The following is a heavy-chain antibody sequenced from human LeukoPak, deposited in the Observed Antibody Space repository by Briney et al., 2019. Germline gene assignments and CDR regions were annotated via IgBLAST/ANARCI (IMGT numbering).Heavy chain of an antibody. V-gene: IGHV1-46*01. D-gene: IGHD3-3*01. CDR3: ARAYYDFWSGTHFDY. J-gene: IGHJ4*02. CDR2: INPSGGST. CDR1: GYTFTSYY. Sequence: ASVKVSCKASGYTFTSYYMHWVRQAPGQGLEWMGIINPSGGSTSYAQKFQGRVTMTRDTSTSTVYMELSSLRSEDTAVYYCARAYYDFWSGTHFDYWGQGTLVTVSS.